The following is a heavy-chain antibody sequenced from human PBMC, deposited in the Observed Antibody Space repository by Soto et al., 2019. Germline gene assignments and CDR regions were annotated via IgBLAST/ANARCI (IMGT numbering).Heavy chain of an antibody. CDR2: INPKSGGT. CDR3: ARDLAKGGGSAGFDY. CDR1: GYTFTVYY. J-gene: IGHJ4*02. D-gene: IGHD1-26*01. V-gene: IGHV1-2*02. Sequence: ASVKVSCKASGYTFTVYYMHWVRQAPGQGLEWMGWINPKSGGTMYPQKFQGRVTMTWDTSISTAYMALTRLRSVDTAVYYCARDLAKGGGSAGFDYWGQGTLVTVSS.